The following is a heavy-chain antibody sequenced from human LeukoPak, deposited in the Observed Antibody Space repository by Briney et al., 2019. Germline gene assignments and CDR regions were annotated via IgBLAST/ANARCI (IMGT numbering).Heavy chain of an antibody. J-gene: IGHJ6*03. CDR3: ARDQEAYCSSTSCYEYSYYMDV. D-gene: IGHD2-2*01. V-gene: IGHV4-39*07. CDR2: IYTSGST. Sequence: PSETLSLTCTVSGGSISTSSYYWGWIRQPPGKGLEWIGSIYTSGSTNYNPSLKSRVTISVDTSKNQFSLKLSSVTAADTAVYYCARDQEAYCSSTSCYEYSYYMDVWGKGTTVTISS. CDR1: GGSISTSSYY.